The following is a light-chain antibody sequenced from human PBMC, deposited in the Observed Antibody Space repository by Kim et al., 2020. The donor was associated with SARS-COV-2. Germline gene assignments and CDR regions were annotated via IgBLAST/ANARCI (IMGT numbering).Light chain of an antibody. CDR3: NSRDSSTNHLV. V-gene: IGLV3-19*01. Sequence: ALGPTVRITCQGDGLGSDYACWYQHKSGPAPVVVIYGKNNRLSGTPDRSSGSTSGNTASLTITVAQAEDEAVYYCNSRDSSTNHLVFGGGTKVTVL. CDR1: GLGSDY. CDR2: GKN. J-gene: IGLJ2*01.